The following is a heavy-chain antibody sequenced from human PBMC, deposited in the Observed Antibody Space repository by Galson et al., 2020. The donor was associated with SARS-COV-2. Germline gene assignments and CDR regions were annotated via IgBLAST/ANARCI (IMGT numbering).Heavy chain of an antibody. Sequence: GGSLRLSCTASGLIFSDYYMTWIRQAPGKGLEWISYISPSSDYTNYADSVRGRFTISRDNTKTSLFLHMDSLRAEDTAVYYCAGSHKNFWYNCDNWGQGALVTVSS. CDR3: AGSHKNFWYNCDN. CDR1: GLIFSDYY. D-gene: IGHD6-13*01. V-gene: IGHV3-11*03. CDR2: ISPSSDYT. J-gene: IGHJ4*02.